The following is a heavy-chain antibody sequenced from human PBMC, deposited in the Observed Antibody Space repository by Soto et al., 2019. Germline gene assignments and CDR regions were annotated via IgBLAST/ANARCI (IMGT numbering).Heavy chain of an antibody. CDR2: ISGSGGST. Sequence: GGSLRLSCAASGFTFSSYAMSWVRQAPGKGLEWVSAISGSGGSTYYADSVKGRFTISRDNSKNTLYLQMNSLRAEDKAVYYCAKDPYSSGWSYWFDPWGQGTLVTVSS. CDR1: GFTFSSYA. D-gene: IGHD6-19*01. V-gene: IGHV3-23*01. CDR3: AKDPYSSGWSYWFDP. J-gene: IGHJ5*02.